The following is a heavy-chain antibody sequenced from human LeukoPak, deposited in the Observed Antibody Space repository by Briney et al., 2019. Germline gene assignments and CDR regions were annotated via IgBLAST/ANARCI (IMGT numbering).Heavy chain of an antibody. D-gene: IGHD1-26*01. Sequence: GGSLRLSCAASGFTFINYAMSWVRQAPGKGLEWVSTITGSGGTTFSVDSVKGRFTISRDNFRNTVYLQMNSLRAEDTAVYYCAKLWRGSHPRYFDHWGQGTLVTVSP. CDR3: AKLWRGSHPRYFDH. J-gene: IGHJ4*02. V-gene: IGHV3-23*01. CDR1: GFTFINYA. CDR2: ITGSGGTT.